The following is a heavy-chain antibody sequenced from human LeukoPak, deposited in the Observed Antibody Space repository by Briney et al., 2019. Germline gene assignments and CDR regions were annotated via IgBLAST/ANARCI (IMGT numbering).Heavy chain of an antibody. D-gene: IGHD4-17*01. CDR3: ARDFGDYLHFDY. CDR2: ISPSGGST. J-gene: IGHJ4*02. Sequence: ASVKVSCKASGYTFTSYGISWVRQAPGQGLEWMGIISPSGGSTSYAQKFQGRVTLTRDMSTRTVYMELSSLRSEDTAVYYCARDFGDYLHFDYWGQGTLVTVSS. V-gene: IGHV1-46*01. CDR1: GYTFTSYG.